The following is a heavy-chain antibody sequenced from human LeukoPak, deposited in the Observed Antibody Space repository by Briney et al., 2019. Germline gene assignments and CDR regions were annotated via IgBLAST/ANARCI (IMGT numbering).Heavy chain of an antibody. D-gene: IGHD6-13*01. CDR3: AREGIVEAGWAVDS. CDR1: GYTFTSYD. Sequence: ASVKVSCKASGYTFTSYDINWVRQATGQGLEWMGWMNPNSGNTGYAQKFQGRVTMIRNTSISTAYMELSSLRSEDTAVYYCAREGIVEAGWAVDSWGQGTLVTVSS. J-gene: IGHJ4*02. V-gene: IGHV1-8*01. CDR2: MNPNSGNT.